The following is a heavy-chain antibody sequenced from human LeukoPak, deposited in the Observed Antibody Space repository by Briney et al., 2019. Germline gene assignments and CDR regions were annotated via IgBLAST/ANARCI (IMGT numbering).Heavy chain of an antibody. J-gene: IGHJ6*02. CDR2: ISDSGGST. D-gene: IGHD2-15*01. V-gene: IGHV3-64D*09. Sequence: PGGSLRLSCSASGFPFSSYAMHWVRQAPGEGLEYVSAISDSGGSTYYANSVKGRFTISRDNSKNTLYLQMSSLRAEDPAVYFCVRGYSFGPYGMDVWGQGTTVTVSS. CDR1: GFPFSSYA. CDR3: VRGYSFGPYGMDV.